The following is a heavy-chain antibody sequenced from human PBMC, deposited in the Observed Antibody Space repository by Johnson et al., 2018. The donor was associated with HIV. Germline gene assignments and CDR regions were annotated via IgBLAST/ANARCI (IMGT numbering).Heavy chain of an antibody. D-gene: IGHD6-6*01. CDR2: INWNGGST. Sequence: VQLVESGGGVVQPGGSLRLSCAASGFTVSSNYMSWVRQAPGKGLEWVSGINWNGGSTGYADSVKGRFTISRDNSKNTLYLQMKSLRGEDTAVYSCARGRSSSSTDAFDIWGQGTMVTVSS. CDR3: ARGRSSSSTDAFDI. CDR1: GFTVSSNY. V-gene: IGHV3-66*02. J-gene: IGHJ3*02.